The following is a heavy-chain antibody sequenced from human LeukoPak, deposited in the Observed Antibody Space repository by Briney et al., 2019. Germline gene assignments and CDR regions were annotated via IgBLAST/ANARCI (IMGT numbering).Heavy chain of an antibody. CDR2: ISSSSSTI. Sequence: GGSLRLSCAASGFTFSSYSMNWVRQAPGKGLEWVAYISSSSSTIYHADSVKGRITISRDNGENSLYLQMNSLRAEDTGVYYCAREGIAVADDAFDIWGQGTMVTVSS. CDR3: AREGIAVADDAFDI. D-gene: IGHD6-19*01. J-gene: IGHJ3*02. V-gene: IGHV3-48*01. CDR1: GFTFSSYS.